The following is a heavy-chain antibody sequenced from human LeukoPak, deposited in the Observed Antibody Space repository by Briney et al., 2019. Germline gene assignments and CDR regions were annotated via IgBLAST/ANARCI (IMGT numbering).Heavy chain of an antibody. CDR1: GFTFSSYG. J-gene: IGHJ4*02. D-gene: IGHD3-16*01. V-gene: IGHV3-64*01. Sequence: PGGSLRLSCAASGFTFSSYGMHWVRQAPGKGLEYVSAISSNGGSTYYANSVKGRFTISRDNSKNTLYLQMGSLRAEDMAVYYCAREDYDTVFDYWGQGTLVTVSS. CDR2: ISSNGGST. CDR3: AREDYDTVFDY.